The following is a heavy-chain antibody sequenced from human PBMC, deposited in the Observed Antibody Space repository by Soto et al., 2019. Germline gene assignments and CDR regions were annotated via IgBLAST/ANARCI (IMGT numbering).Heavy chain of an antibody. J-gene: IGHJ3*02. CDR1: GYSFTSYW. Sequence: GESLKISCKGSGYSFTSYWISWVRQMPGKGLEWMGRIEPSDSYTNYSPSFQGHVTISADKSISTAYLQWSSLKASDTAMYYCARHNRYSSSPDAFDIWGQGTMVTVSS. D-gene: IGHD6-13*01. V-gene: IGHV5-10-1*01. CDR2: IEPSDSYT. CDR3: ARHNRYSSSPDAFDI.